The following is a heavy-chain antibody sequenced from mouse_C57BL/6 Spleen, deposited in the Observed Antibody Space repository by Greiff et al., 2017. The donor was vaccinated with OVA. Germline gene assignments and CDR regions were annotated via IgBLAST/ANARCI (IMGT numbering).Heavy chain of an antibody. J-gene: IGHJ3*01. V-gene: IGHV1-54*01. D-gene: IGHD2-4*01. CDR1: GYAFTNYL. Sequence: VQLQQSGAELVRPGTSVKVSCKASGYAFTNYLIEWVKQRPGQGLEWIGVINPGSGGTNYNEKFKGKATLTADKSSSTAYMQLSSLTSEDSAVYFCARGDDYVFAYWGQGTLVTVSA. CDR2: INPGSGGT. CDR3: ARGDDYVFAY.